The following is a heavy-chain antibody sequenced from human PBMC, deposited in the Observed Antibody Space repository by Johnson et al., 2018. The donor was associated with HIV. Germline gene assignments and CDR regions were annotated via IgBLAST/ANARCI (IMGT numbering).Heavy chain of an antibody. D-gene: IGHD6-19*01. CDR1: GFIVSSNY. V-gene: IGHV3-53*01. CDR3: ATAVEQWLVWNAFDI. J-gene: IGHJ3*02. CDR2: IYSGGRT. Sequence: VQLVESGGGLIQPGGSLRLSCAASGFIVSSNYMSWVRQAPGKGLEWVSVIYSGGRTYYADSVKGRFTISRDNSKNTLYLQMNSLRAEDTAVYYCATAVEQWLVWNAFDIWGQGTMVTVSS.